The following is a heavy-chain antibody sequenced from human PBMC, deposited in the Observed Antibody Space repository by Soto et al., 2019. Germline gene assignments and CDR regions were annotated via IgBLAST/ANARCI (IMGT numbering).Heavy chain of an antibody. D-gene: IGHD6-13*01. V-gene: IGHV3-23*01. J-gene: IGHJ5*02. CDR1: GFTFSGHA. Sequence: VGSLRLSCAASGFTFSGHAMSWVRRAPGKGLEWVSAITSGGTYTYYADSVKGRFTISRDNSKNTLSLQMNSLRAEDTAVYHCVRDTKDSTWTTNWFDPWGPGTLVTVYS. CDR2: ITSGGTYT. CDR3: VRDTKDSTWTTNWFDP.